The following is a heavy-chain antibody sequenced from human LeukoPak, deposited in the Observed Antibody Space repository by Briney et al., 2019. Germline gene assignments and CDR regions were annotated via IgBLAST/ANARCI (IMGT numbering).Heavy chain of an antibody. D-gene: IGHD6-13*01. V-gene: IGHV1-69*04. Sequence: ASVKVSCKASGYTFTSYDINWVRQAPGQGLEWMGRIIPILGIANYAQKFQGRVTITADKSTSTAYMELSSLRSEDTAVYYCARDPLRIAAAGTPYYFDYWGQGTLVTVSS. CDR3: ARDPLRIAAAGTPYYFDY. CDR1: GYTFTSYD. CDR2: IIPILGIA. J-gene: IGHJ4*02.